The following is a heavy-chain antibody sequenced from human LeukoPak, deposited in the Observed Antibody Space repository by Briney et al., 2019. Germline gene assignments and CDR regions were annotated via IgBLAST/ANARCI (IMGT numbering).Heavy chain of an antibody. V-gene: IGHV3-30*18. CDR1: GFTFSSYG. CDR2: ISYDGSNK. J-gene: IGHJ4*02. D-gene: IGHD5-12*01. CDR3: AKTLQDPGYGVFDY. Sequence: GGSLRLPRAASGFTFSSYGMHWVRQAPGKGLEWVAVISYDGSNKYYADSVKGRFTISRDNSKNTLYLQMNSLRAEDTAVYYCAKTLQDPGYGVFDYWGQGTLVTVSS.